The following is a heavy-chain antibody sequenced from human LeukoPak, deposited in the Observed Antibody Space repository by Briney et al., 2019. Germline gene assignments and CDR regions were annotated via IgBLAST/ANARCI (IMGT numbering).Heavy chain of an antibody. CDR2: ISGSGGST. V-gene: IGHV3-23*01. Sequence: PGGSLRLSCAASGFRFNNFAMTWVRLTPGKGLDWVSSISGSGGSTYYAESVKGRFNISRDNSKNTLYLQVNSLRADDTAVYYCAKQMRVGATSSFDYWGQGTLVTVSS. J-gene: IGHJ4*02. D-gene: IGHD1-26*01. CDR1: GFRFNNFA. CDR3: AKQMRVGATSSFDY.